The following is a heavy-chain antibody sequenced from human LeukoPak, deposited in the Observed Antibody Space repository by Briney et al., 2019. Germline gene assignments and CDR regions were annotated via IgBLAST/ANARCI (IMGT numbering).Heavy chain of an antibody. J-gene: IGHJ4*02. V-gene: IGHV4-59*08. CDR3: ARQAEWELLYYFDY. CDR1: GGSISSYY. Sequence: SETLSLTCTVSGGSISSYYWSWIRQPPGKGLEWIGYIYYSGTTNYNPSLKSRVTISVDTSKNQFSQKLSSVTAADTAVYYCARQAEWELLYYFDYWGQGTLVTVSS. D-gene: IGHD1-26*01. CDR2: IYYSGTT.